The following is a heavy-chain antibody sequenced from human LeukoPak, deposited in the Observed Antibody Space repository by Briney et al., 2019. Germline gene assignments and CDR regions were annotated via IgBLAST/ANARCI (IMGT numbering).Heavy chain of an antibody. Sequence: GGSLRLSCAASGFTFSSYSMNWGRQAPGKGLGWVSSISSSSSYIYYADSVKGRFTISRDNAKNSLYLQMNSLRAEDTAVYYCAREDDLAYYFDYWGQGTLVTVSS. D-gene: IGHD3-3*01. J-gene: IGHJ4*02. CDR3: AREDDLAYYFDY. CDR1: GFTFSSYS. V-gene: IGHV3-21*01. CDR2: ISSSSSYI.